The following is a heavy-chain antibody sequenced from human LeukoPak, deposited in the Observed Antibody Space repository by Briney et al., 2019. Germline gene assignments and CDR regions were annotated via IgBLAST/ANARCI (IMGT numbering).Heavy chain of an antibody. D-gene: IGHD3-16*01. J-gene: IGHJ4*02. Sequence: PSETLCLTCAVYGGSFSGYYWSWIRQPPGKGLEWIGEINHSGSTNYNPSLKSRVTISVDTSKNQFSLKLSSVTAADTAVYYCARGWGNKYYFDYWGQGTLVTVSS. CDR3: ARGWGNKYYFDY. V-gene: IGHV4-34*01. CDR2: INHSGST. CDR1: GGSFSGYY.